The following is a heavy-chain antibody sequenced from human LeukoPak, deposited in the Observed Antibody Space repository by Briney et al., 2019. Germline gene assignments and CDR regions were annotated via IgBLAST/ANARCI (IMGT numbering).Heavy chain of an antibody. CDR1: GYTLTELS. CDR2: FDPEDGET. D-gene: IGHD5-12*01. Sequence: ASVKVSCKVSGYTLTELSMHWVRQAPGKGLEGMGGFDPEDGETIYAQKFQGRVTMTEDTSTDTAYMELSSLRSEHTAVYYCATHFIAGYDSSYWGQGTLVTVSS. J-gene: IGHJ4*02. V-gene: IGHV1-24*01. CDR3: ATHFIAGYDSSY.